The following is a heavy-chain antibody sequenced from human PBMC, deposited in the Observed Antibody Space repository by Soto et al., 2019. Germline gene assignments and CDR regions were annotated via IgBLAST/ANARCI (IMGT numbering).Heavy chain of an antibody. CDR1: GFTFSDSW. D-gene: IGHD3-16*01. Sequence: EVQLVESGGGLVQPGGSLRLSCAASGFTFSDSWIDWVRQAPGKGPEWVANIKHDGSEKNYVVSVKGRCSISSDNAKNSLYLPMNSLRAEDTAVYYCASLGRHGWGQGTTVTVSS. CDR3: ASLGRHG. CDR2: IKHDGSEK. V-gene: IGHV3-7*01. J-gene: IGHJ6*02.